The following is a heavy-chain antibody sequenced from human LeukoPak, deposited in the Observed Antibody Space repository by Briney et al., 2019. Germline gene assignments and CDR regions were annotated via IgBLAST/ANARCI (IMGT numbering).Heavy chain of an antibody. CDR2: IIPIFGTA. V-gene: IGHV1-69*13. J-gene: IGHJ5*02. CDR1: GGTFSSYA. CDR3: ARDQYYDSKGWFDP. D-gene: IGHD3-22*01. Sequence: ASVKVSCKASGGTFSSYAISWVRQAPGQGLEWMGGIIPIFGTANYAQKFQGRVTITADESTSTAYMELRSLRSDDTAVYYCARDQYYDSKGWFDPWGQGTLVTVSS.